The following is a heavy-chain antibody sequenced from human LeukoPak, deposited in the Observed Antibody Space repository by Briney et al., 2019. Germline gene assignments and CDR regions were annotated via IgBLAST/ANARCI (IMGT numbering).Heavy chain of an antibody. Sequence: PSETLSLTCTVSGGSISSTTYYWGWIRQPPGKGLEWIGSIYYSGSTDYNSSLKSRLTISIDTSKNQFSLKLSSVTAADTAMYYCARHGGHSGGWCVDYWGQGTLVTVSS. J-gene: IGHJ4*02. CDR3: ARHGGHSGGWCVDY. D-gene: IGHD6-19*01. CDR2: IYYSGST. CDR1: GGSISSTTYY. V-gene: IGHV4-39*01.